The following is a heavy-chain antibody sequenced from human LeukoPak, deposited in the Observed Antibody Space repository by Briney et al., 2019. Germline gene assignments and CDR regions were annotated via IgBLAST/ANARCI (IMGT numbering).Heavy chain of an antibody. D-gene: IGHD3-22*01. V-gene: IGHV1-46*01. CDR2: INPSGGST. CDR3: AAVLVYDSSGYYEDQFDY. CDR1: GYTFTSYY. J-gene: IGHJ4*02. Sequence: GASVTVSCKASGYTFTSYYMHWVRQAPGQGLEWMGIINPSGGSTSYAQKFQGRVTITRDMSTSTAYMELSSLRSEDTAVYYCAAVLVYDSSGYYEDQFDYWGQGTLVTVSS.